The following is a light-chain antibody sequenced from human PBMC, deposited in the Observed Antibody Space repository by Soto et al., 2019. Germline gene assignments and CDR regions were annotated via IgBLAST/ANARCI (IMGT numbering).Light chain of an antibody. CDR1: QSVSAN. CDR3: QQRSNRPPGIT. J-gene: IGKJ5*01. V-gene: IGKV3D-15*01. CDR2: GAS. Sequence: IVMTDSPATLSVSQWEIATLSCRASQSVSANLAWYQQKPGQAPRLLIYGASTRANVIPARFRGSGSGTEFTLTISSLQSEDFAIYYSQQRSNRPPGITFGQVTRLEIK.